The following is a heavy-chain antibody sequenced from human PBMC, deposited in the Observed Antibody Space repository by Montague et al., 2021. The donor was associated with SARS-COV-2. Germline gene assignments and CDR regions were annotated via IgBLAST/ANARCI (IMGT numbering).Heavy chain of an antibody. CDR2: INHRGST. CDR3: ARGGLAGGNYDIWSFSYTSPLDY. V-gene: IGHV4-34*01. Sequence: SETLSLTCAVYGGSFSAHSWSWIRQSPGKGLEWIREINHRGSTTYMSSLKSRVTMSVDTSKNQFSLKMSSVTAADTAIYYCARGGLAGGNYDIWSFSYTSPLDYWGQGTQVTVSS. CDR1: GGSFSAHS. J-gene: IGHJ4*02. D-gene: IGHD3-3*01.